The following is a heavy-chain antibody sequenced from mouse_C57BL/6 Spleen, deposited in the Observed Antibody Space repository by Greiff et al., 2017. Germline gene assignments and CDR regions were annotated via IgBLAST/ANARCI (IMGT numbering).Heavy chain of an antibody. CDR3: ARSDGTRAY. V-gene: IGHV1-61*01. CDR2: IYPSDSET. Sequence: QVQLQQPGAELVRPGSSVKLSCKASGYTFTSYWMDWVKQRPGQGLEWIGNIYPSDSETHYNQKFKDKATLTVDKSSSTAYMQLSSLTSEDSAVYYCARSDGTRAYCGQGTLVTVSA. J-gene: IGHJ3*01. D-gene: IGHD2-3*01. CDR1: GYTFTSYW.